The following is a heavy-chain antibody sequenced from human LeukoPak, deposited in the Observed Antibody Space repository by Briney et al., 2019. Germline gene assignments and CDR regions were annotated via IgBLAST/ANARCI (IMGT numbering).Heavy chain of an antibody. D-gene: IGHD2-2*02. CDR2: INPNSGGT. V-gene: IGHV1-2*02. Sequence: ASVKVSCKASGYTFTGYYMHWLRQAPGQGLEWMGWINPNSGGTNYAQKFQGRVTMTRDTSISTAYMELSRLRSDDTAVYYCARVPSKYCSSTSCYMSMDVWGKGTTVTVSS. CDR3: ARVPSKYCSSTSCYMSMDV. CDR1: GYTFTGYY. J-gene: IGHJ6*03.